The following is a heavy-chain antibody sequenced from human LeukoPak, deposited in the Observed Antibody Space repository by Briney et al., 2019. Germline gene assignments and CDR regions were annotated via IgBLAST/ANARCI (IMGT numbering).Heavy chain of an antibody. Sequence: PSQTLSLTCTVSGGFISSGGYYWSWIRQHPGKGLEWSGYIYYSGSTYYNPSLKSRVTISVDTSKNQFSLKLSSVTAADTAVYYCARSPYCSGGSCYSAYFDYWGQGTLVTFSS. CDR1: GGFISSGGYY. CDR3: ARSPYCSGGSCYSAYFDY. V-gene: IGHV4-31*03. CDR2: IYYSGST. J-gene: IGHJ4*02. D-gene: IGHD2-15*01.